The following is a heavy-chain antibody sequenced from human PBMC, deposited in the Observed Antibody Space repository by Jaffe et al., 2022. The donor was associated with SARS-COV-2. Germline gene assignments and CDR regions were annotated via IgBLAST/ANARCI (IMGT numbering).Heavy chain of an antibody. Sequence: EVQLVESGGGLVQPGRSLRLSCAASGFTFDDYAMHWVRQTPGKGLEWVSGISWNSGSIDYADSVKGRFTISRDNAKNSLYLQMNSLGAEDTALYYCARDIFTVLRGVADYWGQGSLVTVSS. J-gene: IGHJ4*02. CDR2: ISWNSGSI. CDR1: GFTFDDYA. CDR3: ARDIFTVLRGVADY. D-gene: IGHD3-10*01. V-gene: IGHV3-9*01.